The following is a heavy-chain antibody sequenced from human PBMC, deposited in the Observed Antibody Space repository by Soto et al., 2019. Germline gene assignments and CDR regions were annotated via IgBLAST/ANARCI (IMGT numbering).Heavy chain of an antibody. D-gene: IGHD2-2*01. Sequence: PSETLSLTCAVSGGSISSSNWWNWVRQPPGKGLEWIGEIHHSGSTNYNPSLESRVTISVDKSKNQFSLKLNSVTAADTAVYYCARVRQGCSSTSCYFDPWGQGTLGTSPQ. CDR3: ARVRQGCSSTSCYFDP. CDR2: IHHSGST. V-gene: IGHV4-4*02. J-gene: IGHJ5*02. CDR1: GGSISSSNW.